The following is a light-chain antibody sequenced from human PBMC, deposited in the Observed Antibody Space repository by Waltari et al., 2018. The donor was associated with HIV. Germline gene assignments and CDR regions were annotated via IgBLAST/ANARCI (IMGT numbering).Light chain of an antibody. Sequence: QSALTQPASVSGAPGQSITIPCTTNSSDVGSYNLVSCYQQSPGKAPKFRIYAVTKRPSGVSNRFSGSKSGNTASLIISTLQADDEADYYCCSYAGASMVFGGGTKLTVL. CDR2: AVT. V-gene: IGLV2-23*02. CDR3: CSYAGASMV. J-gene: IGLJ3*02. CDR1: SSDVGSYNL.